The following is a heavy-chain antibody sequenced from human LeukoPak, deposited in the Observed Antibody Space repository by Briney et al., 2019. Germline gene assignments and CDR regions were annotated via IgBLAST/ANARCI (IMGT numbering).Heavy chain of an antibody. V-gene: IGHV5-51*01. CDR3: ARQEDYDILTGYLEP. Sequence: GESLKIYCKGSGYSFTSYWIGWVRQMPGKGLEWMGIIYPGDSDTRYSPSFQGQVTISADKSISTAYLQWSSLKASDTAMYYCARQEDYDILTGYLEPWGQGTLVTVSS. J-gene: IGHJ5*02. CDR2: IYPGDSDT. D-gene: IGHD3-9*01. CDR1: GYSFTSYW.